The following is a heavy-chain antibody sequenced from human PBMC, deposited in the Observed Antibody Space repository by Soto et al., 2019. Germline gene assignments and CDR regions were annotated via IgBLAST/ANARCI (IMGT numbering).Heavy chain of an antibody. D-gene: IGHD2-8*01. Sequence: QVQLVESGGGVVQPGRSQRLSCAASGFTFSSYGMHWVRQAPGKGLEWVAVISYDGSYKYYADSVKGRFTISRDNSKNTLYLQMNSLRAEDTAVYYCAKCNGGFDYWGQGTLVTVSS. CDR1: GFTFSSYG. V-gene: IGHV3-30*18. CDR2: ISYDGSYK. J-gene: IGHJ4*02. CDR3: AKCNGGFDY.